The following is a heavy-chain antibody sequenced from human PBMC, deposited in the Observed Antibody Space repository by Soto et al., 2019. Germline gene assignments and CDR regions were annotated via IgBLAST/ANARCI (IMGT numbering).Heavy chain of an antibody. CDR2: IIPIFGTA. V-gene: IGHV1-69*01. D-gene: IGHD4-17*01. CDR3: ARDPTVTTYGYYYYGMDV. Sequence: QVQLVQSGAEVKKPGSSVKVSCKASGGTFSSYAISWVRQAPGQGLEWMGGIIPIFGTANYAQKFQGRVTITADESTSTAYMELSSMRSEDTAVYYCARDPTVTTYGYYYYGMDVWGQGTTVTVSS. CDR1: GGTFSSYA. J-gene: IGHJ6*02.